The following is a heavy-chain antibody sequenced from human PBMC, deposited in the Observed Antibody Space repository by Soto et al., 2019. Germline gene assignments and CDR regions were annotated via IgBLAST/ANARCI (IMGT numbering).Heavy chain of an antibody. V-gene: IGHV3-7*01. Sequence: GGSLRLSCAASGFTFSSYWMSWVRQAPGKGLEWVANIKQDGSEKYYVDSVKGRFTISRDNAKNSLYLQMNSLRAEDTAVYYGARDLSHCSGGSCYSPGWFDPWGQGTLVTVSS. CDR2: IKQDGSEK. CDR3: ARDLSHCSGGSCYSPGWFDP. CDR1: GFTFSSYW. D-gene: IGHD2-15*01. J-gene: IGHJ5*02.